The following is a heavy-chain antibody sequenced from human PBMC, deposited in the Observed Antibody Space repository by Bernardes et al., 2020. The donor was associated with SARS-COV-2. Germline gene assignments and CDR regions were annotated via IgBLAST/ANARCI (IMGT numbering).Heavy chain of an antibody. Sequence: GASLKISCKGSGYSFTSYWIGWVRQMPGKGLEWMGIIYPGDSDTRYSPSFQGQVTISADKSISTAYLQWSSLKASDTAMYYCARQISVVVAATSYDYWGQGTLVTVSS. CDR2: IYPGDSDT. V-gene: IGHV5-51*01. CDR3: ARQISVVVAATSYDY. J-gene: IGHJ4*02. CDR1: GYSFTSYW. D-gene: IGHD2-15*01.